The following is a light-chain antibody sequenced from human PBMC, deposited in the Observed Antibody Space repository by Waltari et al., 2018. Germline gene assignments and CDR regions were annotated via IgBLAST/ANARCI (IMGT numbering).Light chain of an antibody. Sequence: QSALTQPAPVSGSPGPSITISCIGVSNDVGSYSLVSWYQHHPDKAPNLLIYDDIKRPSGVSDRFSGSRSGNTASLTISGLQAEDEADYFCSSYAGDRTWVFGGGTKLSVL. CDR1: SNDVGSYSL. V-gene: IGLV2-23*01. CDR3: SSYAGDRTWV. J-gene: IGLJ3*02. CDR2: DDI.